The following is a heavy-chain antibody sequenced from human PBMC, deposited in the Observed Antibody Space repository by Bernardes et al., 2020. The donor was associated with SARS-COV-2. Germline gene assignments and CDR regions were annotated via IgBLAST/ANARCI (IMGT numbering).Heavy chain of an antibody. J-gene: IGHJ6*02. V-gene: IGHV4-31*03. D-gene: IGHD4-17*01. CDR2: IYYSGST. Sequence: SETLSLTCTVSGGSISSGGYYWSWIRQHPGKGLEWIGYIYYSGSTYYNPSLKSRVTISVDTSKNQFSLKLSSVTAADTAVYYCAREPFTVTMGSGMDVWGQGTTVTVSS. CDR1: GGSISSGGYY. CDR3: AREPFTVTMGSGMDV.